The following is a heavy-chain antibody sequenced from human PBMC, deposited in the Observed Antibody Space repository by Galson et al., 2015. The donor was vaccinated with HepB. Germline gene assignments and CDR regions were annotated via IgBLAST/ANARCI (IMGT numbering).Heavy chain of an antibody. J-gene: IGHJ4*02. CDR1: GYTFTSYA. CDR2: INAGNGNT. V-gene: IGHV1-3*01. CDR3: ARDVLLWFGEVGRYLDY. Sequence: SVKVSCKASGYTFTSYAVHWVRQAPGQRLEWMGWINAGNGNTKYSQKFQGRVTITRDTSASTAYMELSSLRSEDTAVYYCARDVLLWFGEVGRYLDYWGQGTLVTVSS. D-gene: IGHD3-10*01.